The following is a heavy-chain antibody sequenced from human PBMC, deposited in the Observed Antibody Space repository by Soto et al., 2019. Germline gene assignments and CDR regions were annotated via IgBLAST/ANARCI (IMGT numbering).Heavy chain of an antibody. V-gene: IGHV4-4*02. Sequence: QVQLQESGPGLVQPSGTLSLTCAVSGDSINNSHWWSWVRQTPGKGLEWIGETYHSVTTNYNPSLKTRVTISIDKSKSQFSLKMNSVTAAATAVYYCAREVNSSPARGPKWFDTWGQGTLVTVSS. CDR3: AREVNSSPARGPKWFDT. CDR2: TYHSVTT. J-gene: IGHJ5*02. CDR1: GDSINNSHW. D-gene: IGHD6-13*01.